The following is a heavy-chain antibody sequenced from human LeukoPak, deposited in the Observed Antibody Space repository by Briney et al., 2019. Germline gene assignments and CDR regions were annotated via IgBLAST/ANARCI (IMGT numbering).Heavy chain of an antibody. CDR3: ARHSYDYVWGSYRPYYFDY. V-gene: IGHV4-39*01. Sequence: SETLSLTCTVSGGSISSSSYYWGWIRQPPGKGLEWIGGIYYSGSTYYNPSLKSRVTISVDTSKNQFSLKLSSVTAADTAVYYCARHSYDYVWGSYRPYYFDYWGQGTLVTVSS. J-gene: IGHJ4*02. D-gene: IGHD3-16*02. CDR1: GGSISSSSYY. CDR2: IYYSGST.